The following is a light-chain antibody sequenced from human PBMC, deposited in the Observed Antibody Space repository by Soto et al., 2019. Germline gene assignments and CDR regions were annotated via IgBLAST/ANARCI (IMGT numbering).Light chain of an antibody. CDR2: AAS. V-gene: IGKV3-15*01. J-gene: IGKJ2*01. CDR1: QTAYKN. Sequence: ELEMTQSPASLSASPGETVTLSCRATQTAYKNLAWYQQKPGQHPRLLIFAASTRAPGLPARFSGSGSGTEFTLTISNLQSEDSAIYYCQEYNRWPPEFIFGPGTRLEIK. CDR3: QEYNRWPPEFI.